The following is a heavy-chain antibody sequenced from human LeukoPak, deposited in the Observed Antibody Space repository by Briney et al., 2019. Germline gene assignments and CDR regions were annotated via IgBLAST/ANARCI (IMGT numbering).Heavy chain of an antibody. J-gene: IGHJ4*02. Sequence: RASVTVSCKASGYTFTSYDINWVRQAPGQGLEWMGWMNPNSGNTGYAQKFQGRVTMTRNTSISTAYMELSSLRSEDPALYFRARIPKKGGDYWGQGTLVTVSS. CDR3: ARIPKKGGDY. D-gene: IGHD1-26*01. CDR1: GYTFTSYD. V-gene: IGHV1-8*01. CDR2: MNPNSGNT.